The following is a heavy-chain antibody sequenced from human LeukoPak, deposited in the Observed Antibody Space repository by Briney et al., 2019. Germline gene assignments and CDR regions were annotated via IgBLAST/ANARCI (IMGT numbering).Heavy chain of an antibody. CDR2: ISGSGGNT. CDR3: AKRYCSSTSCYSYYFDY. CDR1: GFTFSSYA. Sequence: GGSLRLSCAASGFTFSSYAMSWVRQAPGKGLEWVSAISGSGGNTYYADSVKGRFTISRDNSKNTLYLQMNSLRAEDTAVYYCAKRYCSSTSCYSYYFDYWGQGTLVTVSS. J-gene: IGHJ4*02. V-gene: IGHV3-23*01. D-gene: IGHD2-2*01.